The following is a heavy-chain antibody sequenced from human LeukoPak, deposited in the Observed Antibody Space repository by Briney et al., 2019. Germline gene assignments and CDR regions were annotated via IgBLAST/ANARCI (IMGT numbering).Heavy chain of an antibody. V-gene: IGHV7-4-1*02. CDR3: AGGSESYGYCCNWFDP. J-gene: IGHJ5*02. CDR2: INTNTGNP. CDR1: GYTFTNYA. Sequence: ASVNVSCKASGYTFTNYAMNWVRQAPGQGLEWMGWINTNTGNPAYAQGFTGRFVFSLDTSVSTAYLQISSLKAEDTAVYYCAGGSESYGYCCNWFDPWGQGTLVTVSS. D-gene: IGHD5-18*01.